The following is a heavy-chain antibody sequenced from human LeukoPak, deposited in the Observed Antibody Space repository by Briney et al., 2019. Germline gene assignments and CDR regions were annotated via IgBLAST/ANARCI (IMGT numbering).Heavy chain of an antibody. Sequence: SRTLSLTCTVSGASITSYYWNWMRHSPGKGLEWIGYAHHSGTTNYNPSLESRLTISVDTSKKQFSLKLSSVSDADTAVYYCARWGESGDSVVHAFDIWGRGTMVTVSS. V-gene: IGHV4-59*01. CDR2: AHHSGTT. J-gene: IGHJ3*02. CDR1: GASITSYY. CDR3: ARWGESGDSVVHAFDI. D-gene: IGHD2-21*02.